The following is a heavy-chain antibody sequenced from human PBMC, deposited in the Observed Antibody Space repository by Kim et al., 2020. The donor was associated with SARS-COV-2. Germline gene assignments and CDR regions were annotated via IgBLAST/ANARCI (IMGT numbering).Heavy chain of an antibody. CDR2: IYYSGST. Sequence: SETLSLTCTVSGGSISSGGYYWSWIRQHPGKGLEWIGYIYYSGSTYYNPSLKSRVTISVDTSKNQFSLKLSSVTAADTAVYYCARGGTVTPIDYWGQGTLVTVSS. CDR1: GGSISSGGYY. V-gene: IGHV4-31*03. D-gene: IGHD4-17*01. CDR3: ARGGTVTPIDY. J-gene: IGHJ4*02.